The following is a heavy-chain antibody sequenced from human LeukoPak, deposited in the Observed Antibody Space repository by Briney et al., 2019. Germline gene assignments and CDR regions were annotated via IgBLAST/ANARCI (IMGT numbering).Heavy chain of an antibody. CDR1: GYSISSGYY. CDR2: IYHSGST. J-gene: IGHJ4*02. V-gene: IGHV4-38-2*02. Sequence: PSETLSLTCTVSGYSISSGYYWGWIRQPPGKGLEWIGSIYHSGSTYYNPSLKSRVTISVDTSKSQFSLKLSSVTAADTAVYYCARDRIGYGYDYWGQGTLVTVSS. CDR3: ARDRIGYGYDY. D-gene: IGHD5-18*01.